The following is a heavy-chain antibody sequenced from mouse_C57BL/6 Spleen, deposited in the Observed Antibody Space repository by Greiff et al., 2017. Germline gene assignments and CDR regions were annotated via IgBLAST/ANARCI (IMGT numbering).Heavy chain of an antibody. CDR1: GYTFTSYW. CDR2: INPSSGYT. CDR3: GYGSSYAMDY. V-gene: IGHV1-7*01. J-gene: IGHJ4*01. Sequence: VQLQQSGAELAKPGASVKLSCKASGYTFTSYWMHWVKQRPGQGLEWIGYINPSSGYTKYNQKFKDKATLTADISSSTAYMQLSSLTYEDSAVYYCGYGSSYAMDYWGQGTSVTVSS. D-gene: IGHD1-1*01.